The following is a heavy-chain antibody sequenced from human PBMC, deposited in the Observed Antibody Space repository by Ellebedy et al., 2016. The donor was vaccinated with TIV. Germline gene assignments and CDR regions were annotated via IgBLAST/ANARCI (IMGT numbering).Heavy chain of an antibody. CDR3: ARGRHSYGYEWLDT. CDR1: GGSMRSGPYC. CDR2: INQSGRT. D-gene: IGHD5-18*01. J-gene: IGHJ5*02. Sequence: SETLSLTXAVSGGSMRSGPYCWSWIRQPPGKGLEWVGYINQSGRTYYNPSLKSRVTISVDRSRNKFSLELRSVTAADTAVYYCARGRHSYGYEWLDTWGQGTLASVSS. V-gene: IGHV4-30-2*01.